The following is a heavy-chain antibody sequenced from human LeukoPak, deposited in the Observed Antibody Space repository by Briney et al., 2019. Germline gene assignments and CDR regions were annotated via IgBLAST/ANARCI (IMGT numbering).Heavy chain of an antibody. D-gene: IGHD3-10*01. CDR3: AKIGGYFDY. Sequence: GGSLRLSCAASGFIFRSNSMSWVRQAPGKGLEWVSAITGTGENTYYADFVKGRFTISRDNSNNTLYLQMNSLRAEDTAVYYCAKIGGYFDYWGQGTLVTVSS. J-gene: IGHJ4*02. CDR1: GFIFRSNS. CDR2: ITGTGENT. V-gene: IGHV3-23*01.